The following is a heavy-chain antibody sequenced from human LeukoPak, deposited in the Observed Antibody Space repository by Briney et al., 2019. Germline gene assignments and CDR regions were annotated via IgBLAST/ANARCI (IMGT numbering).Heavy chain of an antibody. V-gene: IGHV3-74*01. D-gene: IGHD1-26*01. CDR1: GFTFNSYW. Sequence: GGSLTVTCAASGFTFNSYWMHWVRQAPGKGLVWVSRINTDGSSTSYADSVKGRFTISRDNAKNALYLQMNSLRAEDTAVYYCARKDSGSYAVDYWGQRWLLTVSS. CDR2: INTDGSST. CDR3: ARKDSGSYAVDY. J-gene: IGHJ4*01.